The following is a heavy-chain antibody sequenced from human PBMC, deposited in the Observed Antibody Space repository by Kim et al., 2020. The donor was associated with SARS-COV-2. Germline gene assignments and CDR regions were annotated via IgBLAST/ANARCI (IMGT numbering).Heavy chain of an antibody. CDR2: IYYSGST. CDR1: GGSISSSSYY. D-gene: IGHD3-3*01. CDR3: ARSFGPLYNWFDP. V-gene: IGHV4-39*01. Sequence: SETLSLTCTVSGGSISSSSYYWGWIRQPPGKGLEWIGSIYYSGSTYYNPSLKSRVTISVDTSKNQFSLKLSSVTAADTAVYYCARSFGPLYNWFDPWGQGTLVTVSS. J-gene: IGHJ5*02.